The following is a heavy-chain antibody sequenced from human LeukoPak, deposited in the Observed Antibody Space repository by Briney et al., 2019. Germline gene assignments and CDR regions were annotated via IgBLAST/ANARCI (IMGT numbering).Heavy chain of an antibody. CDR3: ARDGTAAGLYFDL. Sequence: GGSLRLSCAVSGFTFSSYWMNCVRQAPGKGLEWVASIKQDGGEKSYVDSVRGRFTISRDNAKNSLYLQMNSLRAEDTAVYYCARDGTAAGLYFDLWGQGSLVTVSS. D-gene: IGHD6-13*01. CDR1: GFTFSSYW. J-gene: IGHJ4*01. CDR2: IKQDGGEK. V-gene: IGHV3-7*01.